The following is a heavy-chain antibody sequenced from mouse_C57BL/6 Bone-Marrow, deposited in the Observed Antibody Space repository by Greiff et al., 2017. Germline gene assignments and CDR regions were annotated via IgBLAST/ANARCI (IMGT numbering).Heavy chain of an antibody. V-gene: IGHV1-85*01. D-gene: IGHD1-1*01. CDR3: ARDYGSSYWYFDV. CDR1: GYTFTSYD. CDR2: IYPRGGST. Sequence: VKLPESGPELVKPGASVKLSCKASGYTFTSYDINWVKQRPGQGLEWIGWIYPRGGSTKYNEKFKGKATLTVDTSSSTAYMELHSLTAEDSAVYCCARDYGSSYWYFDVWGTGTTVTVSS. J-gene: IGHJ1*03.